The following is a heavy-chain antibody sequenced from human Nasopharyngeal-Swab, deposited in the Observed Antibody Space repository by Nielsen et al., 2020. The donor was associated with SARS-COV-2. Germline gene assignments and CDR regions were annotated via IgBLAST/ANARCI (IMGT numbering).Heavy chain of an antibody. J-gene: IGHJ4*02. Sequence: SETLSLTCTVSGGSISSSSYYWGWIRQPPGKGLEWIGSIYYSGSTYYNPSLKSRVTISVDTSKNQFSLKLSSVTAADTAVYYCARANWIFDYWGQGTLVTVSS. D-gene: IGHD1-1*01. V-gene: IGHV4-39*07. CDR1: GGSISSSSYY. CDR2: IYYSGST. CDR3: ARANWIFDY.